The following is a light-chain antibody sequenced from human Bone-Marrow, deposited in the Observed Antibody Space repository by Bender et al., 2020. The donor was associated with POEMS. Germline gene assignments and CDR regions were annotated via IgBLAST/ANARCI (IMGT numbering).Light chain of an antibody. CDR1: SSGFGGHNY. Sequence: QSALTQPRSLSGSPGQSVTMSCTGTSSGFGGHNYVAWYQQHSGKAPKLIIYEGSNRPSGVSNRFSASKSGNTASLTISGLQAEDEADYYCSSYTTSSTTYVFGTGTKVTVL. CDR2: EGS. V-gene: IGLV2-14*01. J-gene: IGLJ1*01. CDR3: SSYTTSSTTYV.